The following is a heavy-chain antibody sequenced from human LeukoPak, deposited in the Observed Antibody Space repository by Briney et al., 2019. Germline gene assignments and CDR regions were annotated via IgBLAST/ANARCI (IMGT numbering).Heavy chain of an antibody. CDR3: ARDRGDY. V-gene: IGHV3-7*01. CDR1: GFTFSSHW. J-gene: IGHJ4*02. CDR2: IKLGGSEI. Sequence: PGGSLRLSCAASGFTFSSHWMNWVRHAPGKGLEWVANIKLGGSEIYYVDSVKGRFTISRDDAKNSLYLQMNSLRDEDTAVYYCARDRGDYWGQGTLVTVSS.